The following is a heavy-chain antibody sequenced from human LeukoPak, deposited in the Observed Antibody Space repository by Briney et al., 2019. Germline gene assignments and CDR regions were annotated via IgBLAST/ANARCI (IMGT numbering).Heavy chain of an antibody. D-gene: IGHD6-13*01. CDR2: ISTSGNTI. CDR1: GFTFSSYI. CDR3: ARDFLVPGY. Sequence: GGSLRLSCAASGFTFSSYIMNWVRQAPGKGLEWVSYISTSGNTIYYADSVKGRFTTSRDNAKNSLYLQMTSLRAEDTAVYYCARDFLVPGYWGQGTLVTVSP. V-gene: IGHV3-48*01. J-gene: IGHJ4*02.